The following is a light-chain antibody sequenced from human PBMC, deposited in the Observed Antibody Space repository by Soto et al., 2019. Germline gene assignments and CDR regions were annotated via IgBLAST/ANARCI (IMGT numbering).Light chain of an antibody. CDR3: QSYDHNLSGSI. J-gene: IGLJ2*01. CDR2: GND. Sequence: QSVLTQPPSVFGAPVHRVTISCTGSSSNIGARYDVHWYQQLPVTAPQLLIYGNDNRPSGVPDRFSGSKSGTSASLAITGLQDEDEADYYCQSYDHNLSGSIFGGGTKLTVL. CDR1: SSNIGARYD. V-gene: IGLV1-40*01.